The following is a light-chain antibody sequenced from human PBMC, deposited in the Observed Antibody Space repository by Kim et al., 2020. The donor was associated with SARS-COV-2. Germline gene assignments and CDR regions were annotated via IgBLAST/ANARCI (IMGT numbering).Light chain of an antibody. V-gene: IGKV3-11*01. Sequence: EIVLTQSPATLSLSPGERATLSCRASQSVSSYLAWYQQKPGQAPRLLIYDASNRATGIPARFSGSGSGTDFPLTISSLEPEDFAVYYCQQRSNLPPTLGGETKLEI. CDR1: QSVSSY. J-gene: IGKJ4*01. CDR2: DAS. CDR3: QQRSNLPPT.